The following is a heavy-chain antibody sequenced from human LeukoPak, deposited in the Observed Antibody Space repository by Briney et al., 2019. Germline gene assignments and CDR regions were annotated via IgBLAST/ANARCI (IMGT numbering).Heavy chain of an antibody. CDR3: ARDSRTISNWFDT. J-gene: IGHJ5*02. Sequence: ASVNVSFKASGYTFTTFAIHWVRQVPGQSLEWMGWINAGNGNTKYSQNFQGRVTITRDTSASTAYMELSSLTSEDTAVYYCARDSRTISNWFDTWGQGTPVTVSS. D-gene: IGHD1-1*01. V-gene: IGHV1-3*01. CDR1: GYTFTTFA. CDR2: INAGNGNT.